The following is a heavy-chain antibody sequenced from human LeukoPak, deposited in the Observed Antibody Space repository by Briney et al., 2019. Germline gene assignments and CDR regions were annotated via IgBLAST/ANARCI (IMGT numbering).Heavy chain of an antibody. V-gene: IGHV3-23*01. D-gene: IGHD1-26*01. J-gene: IGHJ4*02. CDR1: LFSFSGYA. Sequence: GGALRLSSAPPLFSFSGYAMCSGRATPGGGGGRGWAISGSGGNTYYADSVKGRFTISRDNSKNTLYLQMNSLRAEDTAVYYCAKVSGSYYAWENYFDYWGQGTLVTVSS. CDR2: ISGSGGNT. CDR3: AKVSGSYYAWENYFDY.